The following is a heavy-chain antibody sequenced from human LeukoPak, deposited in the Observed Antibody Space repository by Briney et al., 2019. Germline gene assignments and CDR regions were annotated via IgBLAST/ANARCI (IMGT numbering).Heavy chain of an antibody. Sequence: SETLSLTCTVSGGSISSYYWSWIRQPPGKGLEWIGYIYYSGSTNYNPSLKSRVTISVDTSKNQFSLKLSSVTAADTAVYYCARGPPIVATVYGMDVWGQGTTVTVSS. CDR1: GGSISSYY. D-gene: IGHD5-12*01. CDR2: IYYSGST. V-gene: IGHV4-59*08. CDR3: ARGPPIVATVYGMDV. J-gene: IGHJ6*02.